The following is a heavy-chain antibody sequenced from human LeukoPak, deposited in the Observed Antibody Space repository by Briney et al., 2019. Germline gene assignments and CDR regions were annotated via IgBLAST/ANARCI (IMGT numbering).Heavy chain of an antibody. CDR1: GGTFSSYA. V-gene: IGHV1-69*05. Sequence: SVKVSCKASGGTFSSYAISWVRQAPGQGLEWMGGIIPIFGTANYAQKFQGRVTITTDESTSTAYMELGSLRSEDTAVYYCARDLDDGYSSSHWFDPWGQGTLVTVSS. CDR3: ARDLDDGYSSSHWFDP. J-gene: IGHJ5*02. D-gene: IGHD6-6*01. CDR2: IIPIFGTA.